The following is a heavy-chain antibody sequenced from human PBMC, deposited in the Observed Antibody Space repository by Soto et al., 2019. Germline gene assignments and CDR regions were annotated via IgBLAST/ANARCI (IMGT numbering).Heavy chain of an antibody. D-gene: IGHD6-13*01. CDR3: ARGRVAAAGREDYYYGMDV. CDR2: IIPILGIA. Sequence: SVKVSCKASGGTFSSYNISWVRQAPGPGLEWMGRIIPILGIANYAQKFQGRATITADKSTSTAYMELSSLRSEDTAVYYCARGRVAAAGREDYYYGMDVWGQGNTVTVS. J-gene: IGHJ6*02. CDR1: GGTFSSYN. V-gene: IGHV1-69*02.